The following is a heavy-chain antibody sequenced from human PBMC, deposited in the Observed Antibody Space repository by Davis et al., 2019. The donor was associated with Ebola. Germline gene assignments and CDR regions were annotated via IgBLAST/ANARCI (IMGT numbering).Heavy chain of an antibody. Sequence: ASVKVSCKASGYTFTSYYMHWVRQAPGQGLEWMGTINPSGGSTSHAQKFQGRVTMTRDTSTSTVYMELSSLRSEDTAVYYCAREEGLPTFCGGDCFYFQHWGQGTLVIVSS. CDR1: GYTFTSYY. CDR3: AREEGLPTFCGGDCFYFQH. V-gene: IGHV1-46*03. D-gene: IGHD2-21*02. CDR2: INPSGGST. J-gene: IGHJ1*01.